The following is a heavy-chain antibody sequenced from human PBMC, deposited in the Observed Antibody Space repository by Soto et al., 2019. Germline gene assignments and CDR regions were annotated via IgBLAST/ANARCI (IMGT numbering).Heavy chain of an antibody. CDR2: ISGSGEST. D-gene: IGHD3-10*01. Sequence: EVQLLESGGGLVQPGGSLRLSCAASGITFSRHAMSWVRQAPGKGLEWVSIISGSGESTDYADSVKGRLTISRDNSKNTVHPQMTTPRPEDTAVSYSSTVPYYSDVLAFWSHGTPFTVSS. V-gene: IGHV3-23*01. CDR1: GITFSRHA. J-gene: IGHJ4*01. CDR3: STVPYYSDVLAF.